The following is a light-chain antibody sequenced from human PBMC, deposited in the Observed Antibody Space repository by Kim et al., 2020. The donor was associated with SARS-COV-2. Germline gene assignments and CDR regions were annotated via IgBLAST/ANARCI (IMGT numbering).Light chain of an antibody. Sequence: VSPGERAPLSGRARRSFSCNLAWYQQRLGQSPRLLISVASARATGIPARFSGSGSGTEFTLTISSLQSEDFAVYYCQQYNDWPITFGQGTRLEIK. CDR2: VAS. CDR1: RSFSCN. CDR3: QQYNDWPIT. J-gene: IGKJ5*01. V-gene: IGKV3-15*01.